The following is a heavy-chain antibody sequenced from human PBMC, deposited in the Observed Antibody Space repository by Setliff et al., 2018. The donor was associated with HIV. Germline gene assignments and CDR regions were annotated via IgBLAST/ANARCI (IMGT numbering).Heavy chain of an antibody. J-gene: IGHJ3*02. Sequence: ASVKVSCKASGGTFSSYAISWVRQAPGQGLEWMGGIIPILGIANYAQKFQGGVTITTIESTSTAYMELTSLRSDDTAVYYCARIRGVIADASDIWGQGTMVTVSS. CDR2: IIPILGIA. D-gene: IGHD3-10*01. CDR3: ARIRGVIADASDI. CDR1: GGTFSSYA. V-gene: IGHV1-69*10.